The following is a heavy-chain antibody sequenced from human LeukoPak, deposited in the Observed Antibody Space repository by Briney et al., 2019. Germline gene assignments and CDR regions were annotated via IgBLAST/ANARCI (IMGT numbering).Heavy chain of an antibody. V-gene: IGHV3-33*01. J-gene: IGHJ4*02. D-gene: IGHD3-16*01. CDR1: GFTFSSYG. CDR3: ARDWGKGDY. CDR2: IWYDGSNK. Sequence: GGSLRLSCAASGFTFSSYGMHWVRQAPGKRLEWVSLIWYDGSNKYYADSVKGRFTISRDNSKNTLYLQMNSLRAEDTAVYYCARDWGKGDYWGQGTLVTVSS.